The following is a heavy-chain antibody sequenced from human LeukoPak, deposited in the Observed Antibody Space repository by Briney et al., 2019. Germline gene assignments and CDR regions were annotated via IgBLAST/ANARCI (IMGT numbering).Heavy chain of an antibody. CDR2: INHSGST. D-gene: IGHD3-22*01. Sequence: PWETLSLTCAVYGGSFSGYYWSWIRQPPGKGLEWIGEINHSGSTNYNPSLKSRVTISVDASKNQFPLKMSSVAAADTGVYYCARRDYYDSSGYGTLDFDYWGQGTLVTVSS. V-gene: IGHV4-34*01. CDR1: GGSFSGYY. CDR3: ARRDYYDSSGYGTLDFDY. J-gene: IGHJ4*02.